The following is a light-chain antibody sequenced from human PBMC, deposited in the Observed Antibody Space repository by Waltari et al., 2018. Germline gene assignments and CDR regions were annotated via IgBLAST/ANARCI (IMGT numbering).Light chain of an antibody. CDR2: DVG. CDR3: SSYTTSTTLL. Sequence: QSALPPPASVSGSPGQSITLPCTGSSPYGGPYNFFSWYQQHPGKVPKLILYDVGNRPSGISHRFSASKSGNTASLTISGLQEEDEGEYYCSSYTTSTTLLFGTGTRLTVL. CDR1: SPYGGPYNF. J-gene: IGLJ1*01. V-gene: IGLV2-14*01.